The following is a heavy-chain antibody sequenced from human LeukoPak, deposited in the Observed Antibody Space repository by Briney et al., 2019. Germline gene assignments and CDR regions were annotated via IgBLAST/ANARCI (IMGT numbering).Heavy chain of an antibody. V-gene: IGHV1-2*02. CDR2: INPNSGGA. D-gene: IGHD3-10*01. CDR3: ARVGSELLWFGELLYWFDP. Sequence: ASVKVPCKASGYTFSDYNMHWVRQAPGQGLEWMGWINPNSGGATYAQKFQGRVTMTRDTSISTAYLELSRLRSDDTAVYYCARVGSELLWFGELLYWFDPWGQGTPVTVSS. J-gene: IGHJ5*02. CDR1: GYTFSDYN.